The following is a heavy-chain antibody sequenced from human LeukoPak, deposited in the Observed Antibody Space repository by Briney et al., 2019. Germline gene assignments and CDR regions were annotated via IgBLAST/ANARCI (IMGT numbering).Heavy chain of an antibody. CDR3: ARRWGIIPNWFDP. J-gene: IGHJ5*02. D-gene: IGHD3-16*02. CDR1: GGSISSSSYY. Sequence: SETLSLTCTVSGGSISSSSYYWGWIRQPPGKGLEWIGNIYYSGTTYYNPSLKSRVTISIDTSKNQFSLKLSSVTAADAAVYYCARRWGIIPNWFDPWGQGTLVTVSS. V-gene: IGHV4-39*01. CDR2: IYYSGTT.